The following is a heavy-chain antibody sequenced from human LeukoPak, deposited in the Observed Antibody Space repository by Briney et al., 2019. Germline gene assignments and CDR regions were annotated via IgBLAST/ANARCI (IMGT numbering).Heavy chain of an antibody. CDR1: GGSISSSSYY. Sequence: SETLSLTCTVSGGSISSSSYYWGWIRQPPGKGLEWIGYIYYSGSTNYNPSLKSRVTISVDTSKKQFSLKLSSVTAADTAVYYCATSSGWYTHAFDIWGQGTMVTVSS. J-gene: IGHJ3*02. CDR3: ATSSGWYTHAFDI. CDR2: IYYSGST. D-gene: IGHD6-19*01. V-gene: IGHV4-61*05.